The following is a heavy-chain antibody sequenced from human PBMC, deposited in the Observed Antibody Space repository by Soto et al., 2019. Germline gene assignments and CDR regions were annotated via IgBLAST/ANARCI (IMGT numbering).Heavy chain of an antibody. J-gene: IGHJ4*02. D-gene: IGHD4-17*01. CDR3: ARTLYGDNVDY. CDR2: MNPNSGNT. V-gene: IGHV1-8*01. Sequence: QVQLVQSGAEVKKPGDSVKVSRKATGYTFSSYDINWVRQATGKGLEWMGWMNPNSGNTGYAQKFQGRVTMTRNTSISTAYMELSSLRSEDTAVYYCARTLYGDNVDYWGQGTLVTVSS. CDR1: GYTFSSYD.